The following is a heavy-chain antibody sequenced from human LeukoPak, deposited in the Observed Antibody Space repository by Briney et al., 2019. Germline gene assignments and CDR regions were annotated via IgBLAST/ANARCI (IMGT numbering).Heavy chain of an antibody. Sequence: GESLKISCYGSGYSVTTNWIGWVRQLPGKGLEWMGIIFPGDSDTRDSPSFQGKITISADKSISTASLKWSSLKASDTDMYYCARPVHSGTDWGQGTLVTVSS. J-gene: IGHJ4*02. CDR1: GYSVTTNW. CDR2: IFPGDSDT. V-gene: IGHV5-51*01. D-gene: IGHD1-26*01. CDR3: ARPVHSGTD.